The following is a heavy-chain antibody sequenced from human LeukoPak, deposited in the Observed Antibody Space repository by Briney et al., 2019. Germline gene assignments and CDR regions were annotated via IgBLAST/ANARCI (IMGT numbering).Heavy chain of an antibody. V-gene: IGHV4-61*02. CDR1: GGSISSGSYY. CDR2: IYTSGST. D-gene: IGHD2-2*01. Sequence: SETLSLTCTVSGGSISSGSYYWSWIRQPAGKGLEWIGRIYTSGSTNYNPSLKSRVTISVDTSKNQFSLKLSSVTAADTAVYYCASSTSLSTDYYYYYYMDVWGKGTTVTVSS. CDR3: ASSTSLSTDYYYYYYMDV. J-gene: IGHJ6*03.